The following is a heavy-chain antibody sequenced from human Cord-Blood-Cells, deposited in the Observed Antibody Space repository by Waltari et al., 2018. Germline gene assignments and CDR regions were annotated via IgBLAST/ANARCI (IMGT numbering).Heavy chain of an antibody. CDR2: ISYDGSNK. CDR1: GFTFSSYA. D-gene: IGHD6-6*01. CDR3: ARDGAARPAFDI. J-gene: IGHJ3*02. Sequence: QVQLVESGGGVVQPGRSLRLSWAASGFTFSSYAMHWVRQAPGKGLEWVAVISYDGSNKYYADSVKGRFTISRDNSKNTLYLQMNSLRAEDTAVYYCARDGAARPAFDIWGQGTMVTVSS. V-gene: IGHV3-30-3*01.